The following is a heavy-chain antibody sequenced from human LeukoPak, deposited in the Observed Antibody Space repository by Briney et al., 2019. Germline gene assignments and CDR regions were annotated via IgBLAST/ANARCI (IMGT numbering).Heavy chain of an antibody. CDR2: RNQDGREK. Sequence: GGSLRLSCVASGVTFSNYWMMWVGQAPGKGRGWRAKRNQDGREKYYVDSVEGRLTISRDNANNLLYLQMSSLRAEDTAVYYCARERLGAVGSIPYFEYWGQGALVTVSS. D-gene: IGHD1-26*01. J-gene: IGHJ4*02. V-gene: IGHV3-7*01. CDR1: GVTFSNYW. CDR3: ARERLGAVGSIPYFEY.